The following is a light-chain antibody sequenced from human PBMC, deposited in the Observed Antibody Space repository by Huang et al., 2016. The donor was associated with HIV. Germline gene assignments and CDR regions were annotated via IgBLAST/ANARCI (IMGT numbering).Light chain of an antibody. Sequence: DIVMTQSPDFLSVSLGERATINCKSSQRILYSSNDKNYLTWYQQRPGQPPRLIIYWASTRQSGVPDRFSGSVSWTYFALTIDNLQAEDVAVYYCQQYYTTPRTFGPGTKV. V-gene: IGKV4-1*01. CDR2: WAS. J-gene: IGKJ3*01. CDR1: QRILYSSNDKNY. CDR3: QQYYTTPRT.